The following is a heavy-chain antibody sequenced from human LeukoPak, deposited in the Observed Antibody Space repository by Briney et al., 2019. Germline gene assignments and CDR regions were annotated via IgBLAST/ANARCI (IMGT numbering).Heavy chain of an antibody. J-gene: IGHJ6*03. CDR2: IRYDGSNK. Sequence: PGGSLRLSCAASGFTFSSYGMHWVRQAPGKGLEWVAFIRYDGSNKYYADSVKGRFTISRDNSKNTLYLQMNSLRAEDTAVYYCAKYSSSWTIRNYYYMDVWGKGTTVTISS. V-gene: IGHV3-30*02. D-gene: IGHD6-13*01. CDR1: GFTFSSYG. CDR3: AKYSSSWTIRNYYYMDV.